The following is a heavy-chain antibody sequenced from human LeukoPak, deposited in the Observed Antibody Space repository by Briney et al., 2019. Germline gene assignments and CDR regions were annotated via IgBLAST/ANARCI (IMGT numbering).Heavy chain of an antibody. CDR1: GGSISSYY. J-gene: IGHJ3*02. V-gene: IGHV4-59*01. D-gene: IGHD3-22*01. Sequence: PSETLSLTCTVSGGSISSYYWSWIRQPPGKGLEWIGYIYYSGSTNYNPSLKSRVTISVDTSKNQFSLKLSSVTAADMAVYYCARVPGYYYDSSGYLSDAFDIWGQGTMVTVSS. CDR2: IYYSGST. CDR3: ARVPGYYYDSSGYLSDAFDI.